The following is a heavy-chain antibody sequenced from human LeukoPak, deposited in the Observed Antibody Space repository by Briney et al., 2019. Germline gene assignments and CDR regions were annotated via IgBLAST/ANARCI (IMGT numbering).Heavy chain of an antibody. J-gene: IGHJ5*02. CDR1: GYTFTGYY. D-gene: IGHD2-2*01. CDR2: INPNSGGT. CDR3: ARSSSPLNWFDP. V-gene: IGHV1-2*02. Sequence: VASVKVSCKASGYTFTGYYMHWVRQAPGQGLEWMGWINPNSGGTNYAQKFQGRVTMTRDTSISTAYMELSRLRSDDTAVYYCARSSSPLNWFDPWGQGTLVTVSS.